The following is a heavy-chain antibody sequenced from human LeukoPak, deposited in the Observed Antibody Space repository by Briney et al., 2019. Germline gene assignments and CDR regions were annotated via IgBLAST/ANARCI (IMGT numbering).Heavy chain of an antibody. Sequence: GASVEVSCKASGYTFTSYAMHWVRQAPGQRLEWMGWINAGNGNTKYSQKFQGRVTITRDTSASTAYMELSSLRSEDTAVYYCARMGVAGTRWFDPWGQGTLVTVSS. CDR1: GYTFTSYA. CDR2: INAGNGNT. CDR3: ARMGVAGTRWFDP. D-gene: IGHD6-19*01. V-gene: IGHV1-3*01. J-gene: IGHJ5*02.